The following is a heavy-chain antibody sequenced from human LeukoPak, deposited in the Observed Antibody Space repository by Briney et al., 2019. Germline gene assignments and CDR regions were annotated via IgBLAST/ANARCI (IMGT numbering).Heavy chain of an antibody. CDR1: GFTFDDYA. D-gene: IGHD1-14*01. CDR3: AKGRGPVLDWFFDL. V-gene: IGHV3-9*03. CDR2: ISWNSGSI. Sequence: PGRSLRLSCAASGFTFDDYAMHWVRQAPGKGLEWVSGISWNSGSIGYADSVKGRFTISRDNAKNSLYLQMNSLRAEDMALYYCAKGRGPVLDWFFDLWGRGTLVTVSS. J-gene: IGHJ2*01.